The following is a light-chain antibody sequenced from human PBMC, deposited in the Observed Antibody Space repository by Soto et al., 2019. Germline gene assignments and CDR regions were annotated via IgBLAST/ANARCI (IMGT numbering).Light chain of an antibody. J-gene: IGKJ5*01. CDR1: QSISNY. V-gene: IGKV1-39*01. CDR3: QQSYSTPIT. CDR2: AAS. Sequence: DIQMTQSPSSLSASVGDRVSITCQASQSISNYLNWYQQKPGKAPKVLIYAASNLQSGVPSRFSGSGSGTDFTLTISSLQPEDFATYYCQQSYSTPITFGQGTRLEIK.